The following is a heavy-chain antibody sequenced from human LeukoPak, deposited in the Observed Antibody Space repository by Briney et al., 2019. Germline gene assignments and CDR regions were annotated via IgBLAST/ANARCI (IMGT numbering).Heavy chain of an antibody. J-gene: IGHJ4*02. Sequence: AGGSLRLSCVASGFTFDTYAISWVRQAPGKGLEWVSAISGSGGSTNYADSVKGRFTISRDNTKNALYLQMNSLRLEDTAGYYCAKGAGYSSNWNFDYWGQGTLVTVSS. CDR3: AKGAGYSSNWNFDY. CDR2: ISGSGGST. D-gene: IGHD6-13*01. CDR1: GFTFDTYA. V-gene: IGHV3-23*01.